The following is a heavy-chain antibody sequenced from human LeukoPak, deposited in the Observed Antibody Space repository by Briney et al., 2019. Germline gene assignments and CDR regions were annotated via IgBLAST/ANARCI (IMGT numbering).Heavy chain of an antibody. J-gene: IGHJ4*02. D-gene: IGHD1-1*01. CDR3: ARDSLMYNWNGVYFDY. Sequence: PGGSLRLSCAASGFTFSSYAMSWVRQAPGKGLEWVSAISGSGGSTYYADSVKGRFTISRDNSKNTLYLQMNSLRAEDTAVYYCARDSLMYNWNGVYFDYWGQGTLVTVSS. V-gene: IGHV3-23*01. CDR1: GFTFSSYA. CDR2: ISGSGGST.